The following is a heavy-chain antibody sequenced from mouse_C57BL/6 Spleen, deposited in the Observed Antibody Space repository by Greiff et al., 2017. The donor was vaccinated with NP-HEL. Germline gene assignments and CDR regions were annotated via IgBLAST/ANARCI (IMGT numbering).Heavy chain of an antibody. Sequence: EVQLQESGPGLVKPSQSLSLTCSVTGYSITSGYYWHWIRQFPGNKLEWMGYISYDGSNNYNPSLKNRISITRDTSKNQFFLKLNSVTTEDTATYYCAREDDGYPWFAYWGQGTLVTVSA. D-gene: IGHD2-3*01. CDR2: ISYDGSN. V-gene: IGHV3-6*01. J-gene: IGHJ3*01. CDR1: GYSITSGYY. CDR3: AREDDGYPWFAY.